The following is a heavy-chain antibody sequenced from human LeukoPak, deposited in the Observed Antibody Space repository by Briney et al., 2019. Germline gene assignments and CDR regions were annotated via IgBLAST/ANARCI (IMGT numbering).Heavy chain of an antibody. CDR2: IYTSGST. CDR3: ARVRNNWNYNWFDP. J-gene: IGHJ5*02. D-gene: IGHD1-7*01. CDR1: GGSISSYY. V-gene: IGHV4-4*07. Sequence: SETLSLTCTVSGGSISSYYWSWIRQPAGKGLEWIGRIYTSGSTNYNPSLKSRVTMSVDTSKNQFSLKLSSVTAADTAVYYCARVRNNWNYNWFDPWGQGTLVTVSS.